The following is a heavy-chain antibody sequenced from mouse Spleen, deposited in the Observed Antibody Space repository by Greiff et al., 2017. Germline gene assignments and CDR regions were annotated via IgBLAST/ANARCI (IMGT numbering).Heavy chain of an antibody. Sequence: QVQLQQSGAELVRPGASVKLSCKASGYTFTDYYINWVKQRPGQGLEWIARIYPGSGNTYYNEKFKGKATLTAEKSSSTAYMQLSSLTSEDSAVYFCARSGYDGYYVGYAMDYWGQGTSVTVSS. V-gene: IGHV1-76*01. D-gene: IGHD2-3*01. CDR1: GYTFTDYY. J-gene: IGHJ4*01. CDR3: ARSGYDGYYVGYAMDY. CDR2: IYPGSGNT.